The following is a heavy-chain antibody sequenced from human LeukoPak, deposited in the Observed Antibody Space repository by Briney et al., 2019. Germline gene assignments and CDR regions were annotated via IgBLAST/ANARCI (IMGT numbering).Heavy chain of an antibody. Sequence: PGGSLRLSCAASGFIFTNAWMSWVRQAPGKGLEWVGHIKRKADGGAVDYAAPVKGRFTISRDDSKNTLYLQMQTLKTEDTAVYYCTTSLNYWGQGTLVTVSS. CDR1: GFIFTNAW. J-gene: IGHJ4*02. CDR3: TTSLNY. V-gene: IGHV3-15*01. CDR2: IKRKADGGAV.